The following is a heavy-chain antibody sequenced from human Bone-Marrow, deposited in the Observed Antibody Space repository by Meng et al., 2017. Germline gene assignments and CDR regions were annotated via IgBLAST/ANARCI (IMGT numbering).Heavy chain of an antibody. Sequence: QQWGAGLLKPSETLSLTCAVYGGSFSGYYWSWIRQPPGKGLEWIGEINHSGSTNYNPSLKSRVTISVDTSKNQFSLKLSSVTAADTAVYYCAKARLWGDNWFDPWGQGTLVTVSS. D-gene: IGHD3-16*01. CDR1: GGSFSGYY. CDR2: INHSGST. J-gene: IGHJ5*02. CDR3: AKARLWGDNWFDP. V-gene: IGHV4-34*01.